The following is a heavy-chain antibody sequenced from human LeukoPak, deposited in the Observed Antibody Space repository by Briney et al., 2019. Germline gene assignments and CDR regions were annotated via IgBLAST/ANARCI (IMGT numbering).Heavy chain of an antibody. CDR2: IYSGGSI. J-gene: IGHJ4*02. CDR3: VRDPDALDF. Sequence: GGSLRLSCAASGFTVSSNYMSWVRQAPGKGLEWVSVIYSGGSIYYADSVKGRFTISRDNAKNSLYLQMNSLRDEDTAVYYCVRDPDALDFWGQGTPVTVSS. CDR1: GFTVSSNY. V-gene: IGHV3-66*01.